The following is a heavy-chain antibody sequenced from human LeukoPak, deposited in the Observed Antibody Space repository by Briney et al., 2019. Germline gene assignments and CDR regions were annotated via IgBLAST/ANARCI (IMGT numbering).Heavy chain of an antibody. J-gene: IGHJ4*02. CDR2: IFSDGSNT. D-gene: IGHD5-12*01. Sequence: QPGGSLRLSCAASGFSISNYWMHGVRQAPGEGLVWVSLIFSDGSNTIYADSVKGRFTISRDNSKNTLYLQMNNLRPEDTAVYFCARDGVATIHLDHWGQGALVTVSS. V-gene: IGHV3-74*01. CDR1: GFSISNYW. CDR3: ARDGVATIHLDH.